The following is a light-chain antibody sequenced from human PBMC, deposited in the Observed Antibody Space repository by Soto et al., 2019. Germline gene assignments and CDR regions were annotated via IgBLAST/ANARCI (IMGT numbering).Light chain of an antibody. Sequence: DIQMTQSPSTLSASVGDRVTITCRASQSISDWLTWFQQKPGKAPKLMIYDASSLESGVPSRFSGSGSGTEFTLTINSLQPEDYASYYCQQQNSSPWTFGQGTKVEI. CDR2: DAS. CDR3: QQQNSSPWT. V-gene: IGKV1-5*01. CDR1: QSISDW. J-gene: IGKJ1*01.